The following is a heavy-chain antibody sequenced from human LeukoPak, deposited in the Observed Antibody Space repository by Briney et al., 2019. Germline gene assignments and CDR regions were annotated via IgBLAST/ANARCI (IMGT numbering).Heavy chain of an antibody. CDR1: GGSISSDY. CDR2: IYHSGST. V-gene: IGHV4-30-2*01. J-gene: IGHJ4*02. CDR3: ARGSRRPYYFDY. Sequence: SETLSLTCTVSGGSISSDYWSWIRQPPGKGLEWIGYIYHSGSTYYNPSLKSRVTITVDRSKNQFSLKLSSVTAADTAVYYCARGSRRPYYFDYWGQGTLVTVSS.